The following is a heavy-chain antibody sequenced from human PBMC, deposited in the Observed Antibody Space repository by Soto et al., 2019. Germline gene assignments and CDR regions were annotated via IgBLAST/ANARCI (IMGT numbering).Heavy chain of an antibody. CDR2: ISYDGSNK. V-gene: IGHV3-30-3*01. D-gene: IGHD3-10*01. CDR1: GFTFSSYA. J-gene: IGHJ6*02. CDR3: ARDFYYYGSGSSPSNYYYGMDV. Sequence: GGSLRLSCAASGFTFSSYAMHWVRQAPGKGLEWVAVISYDGSNKYYADSVKGRFTISRDNSKNTLYLQMNSLRAEDTAVYYCARDFYYYGSGSSPSNYYYGMDVWGQGTTVTVSS.